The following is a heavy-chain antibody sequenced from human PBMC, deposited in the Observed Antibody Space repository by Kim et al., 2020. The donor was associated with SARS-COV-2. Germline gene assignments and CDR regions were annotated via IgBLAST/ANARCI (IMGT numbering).Heavy chain of an antibody. CDR2: INHSGST. Sequence: SETLSLTCAVYGGSFSGYYWSWIRQPPGKGLEWIGEINHSGSTNYNPSLKRRVTISVDTSKNQFSLKLSSVTAADTAVYYCASVTAAREVYIYYYYMDV. V-gene: IGHV4-34*01. J-gene: IGHJ6*03. CDR3: ASVTAAREVYIYYYYMDV. D-gene: IGHD6-6*01. CDR1: GGSFSGYY.